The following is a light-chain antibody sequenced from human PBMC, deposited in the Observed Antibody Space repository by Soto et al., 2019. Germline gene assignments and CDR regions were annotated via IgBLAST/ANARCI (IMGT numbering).Light chain of an antibody. CDR3: QQYNSYPLT. Sequence: DIQMTQSPSTLSASVGDRVTITCRASQSISSWLAWYQQKPGKASKLLIYDASSLESGVPSRFSGSGSGTEFTLTISSLQPDDFATYYCQQYNSYPLTFGGGTKVDI. J-gene: IGKJ4*01. V-gene: IGKV1-5*01. CDR1: QSISSW. CDR2: DAS.